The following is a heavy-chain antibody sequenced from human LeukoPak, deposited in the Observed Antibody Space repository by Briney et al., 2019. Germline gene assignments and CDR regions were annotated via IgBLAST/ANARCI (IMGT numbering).Heavy chain of an antibody. CDR2: INPSSGGT. CDR1: GYTFTGYY. J-gene: IGHJ6*03. V-gene: IGHV1-2*02. Sequence: ASVKVSCKPSGYTFTGYYIHWVRQAPGQGLEWMGWINPSSGGTNYLQKFQGRVTMTRDTSLSTAYMELSGLRSDDTAVYYCARGVVAATFYYYMDVWGKGTTVTVSS. CDR3: ARGVVAATFYYYMDV. D-gene: IGHD2-15*01.